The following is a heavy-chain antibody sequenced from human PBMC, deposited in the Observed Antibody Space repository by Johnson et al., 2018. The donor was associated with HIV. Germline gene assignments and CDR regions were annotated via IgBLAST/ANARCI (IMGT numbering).Heavy chain of an antibody. CDR2: IRYDGSNK. D-gene: IGHD3-22*01. Sequence: QLVESGGGVVQPGKSLRLSCAASGFTFSSYGMHWVRQAPGKGLEWVAFIRYDGSNKYYADSVKGRFTISRDNSKNTVYLQMNSLRAEDTAVYYCARDYYDSSGYHHAFDIWGQGTMVTVSS. CDR3: ARDYYDSSGYHHAFDI. V-gene: IGHV3-30*02. J-gene: IGHJ3*02. CDR1: GFTFSSYG.